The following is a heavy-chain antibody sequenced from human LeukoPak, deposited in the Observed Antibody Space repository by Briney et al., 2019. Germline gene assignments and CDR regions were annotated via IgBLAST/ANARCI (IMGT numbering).Heavy chain of an antibody. CDR3: ARYRREGLYYFDS. J-gene: IGHJ4*02. Sequence: GGSLRLSCAASGFTFSSYWMHWVRQAPGKGLVWVSRINSDGSSTSYADSVKGRFTISRDNAKNTLYLQMNSLTAEDTAVYYCARYRREGLYYFDSWGQGTLVTVSS. CDR1: GFTFSSYW. CDR2: INSDGSST. V-gene: IGHV3-74*01.